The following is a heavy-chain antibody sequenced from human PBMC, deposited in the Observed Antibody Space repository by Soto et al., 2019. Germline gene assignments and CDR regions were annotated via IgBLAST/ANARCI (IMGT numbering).Heavy chain of an antibody. CDR3: ARAWALSSDYYDSCGSYIPPPGYYYGLDF. CDR1: GYTFTSYG. V-gene: IGHV1-18*01. J-gene: IGHJ6*02. D-gene: IGHD3-22*01. Sequence: ASVKVSCKASGYTFTSYGISWVRQAPGQGLEWMGWISAYNGNTNYAQKLQGRVTMTTDTSTSTAYMELSSLRSDDTAVYYCARAWALSSDYYDSCGSYIPPPGYYYGLDFWGQGTPVTVSS. CDR2: ISAYNGNT.